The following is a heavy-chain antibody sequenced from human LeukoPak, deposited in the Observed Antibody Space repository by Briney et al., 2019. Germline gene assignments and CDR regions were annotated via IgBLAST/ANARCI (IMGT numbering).Heavy chain of an antibody. CDR1: GFTVSSNY. CDR2: IYSGGST. D-gene: IGHD4-17*01. Sequence: TGGSLRLSCAASGFTVSSNYMSWVRQAPGKGLEWVSVIYSGGSTYYADSVKGRFTISRDNSKNTLYLQMNSLRAEDTAVYYCAKESYGDYVSWFDPWGQGTLVTVSS. CDR3: AKESYGDYVSWFDP. V-gene: IGHV3-53*01. J-gene: IGHJ5*02.